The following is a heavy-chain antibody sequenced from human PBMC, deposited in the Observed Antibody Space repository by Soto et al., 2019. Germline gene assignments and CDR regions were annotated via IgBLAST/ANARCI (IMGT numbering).Heavy chain of an antibody. D-gene: IGHD2-15*01. CDR1: GGSISSGDYY. Sequence: SETLSLTCTVSGGSISSGDYYWSWIRQPPGKGLEWIGYIYYSGSTYYNPSLKSRVTISVDTSKNQFSLKLSSVTAADTAVYYCARECSGGSCYLDYWGQGTLVTVSS. CDR2: IYYSGST. J-gene: IGHJ4*02. CDR3: ARECSGGSCYLDY. V-gene: IGHV4-30-4*01.